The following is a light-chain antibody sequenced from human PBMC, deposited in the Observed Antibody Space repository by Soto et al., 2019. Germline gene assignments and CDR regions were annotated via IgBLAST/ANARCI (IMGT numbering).Light chain of an antibody. CDR3: AAWDNSPKGYV. CDR2: DNN. Sequence: QPVLTQPPSPSGTPGQRVTISCSGGNSNIGGNTVIWYQQLPGTAPRLLIYDNNQRPSGVPDRFSGSKSGTSASLAISGLQSEDEADYYCAAWDNSPKGYVFGSGTKLTVL. J-gene: IGLJ1*01. CDR1: NSNIGGNT. V-gene: IGLV1-44*01.